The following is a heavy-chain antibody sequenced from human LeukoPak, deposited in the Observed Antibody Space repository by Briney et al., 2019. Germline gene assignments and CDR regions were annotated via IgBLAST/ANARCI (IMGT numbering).Heavy chain of an antibody. CDR3: ARCPYDFWSGCSFDY. CDR2: IYYSGST. J-gene: IGHJ4*02. D-gene: IGHD3-3*01. CDR1: GGSFSNYY. Sequence: SETLSLTCAVYGGSFSNYYWSWIRQPPGKGLEWIGYIYYSGSTNYNPSLKSRVTISVDTSKNQFSLKLSSVTAADTAVYYCARCPYDFWSGCSFDYWGQGTLVTVSS. V-gene: IGHV4-59*01.